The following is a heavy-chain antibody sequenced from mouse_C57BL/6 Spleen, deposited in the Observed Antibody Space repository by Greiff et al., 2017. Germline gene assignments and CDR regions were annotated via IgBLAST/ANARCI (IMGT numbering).Heavy chain of an antibody. CDR1: GFTFSSYA. D-gene: IGHD2-1*01. Sequence: EVKVVESGGGLVKPGGSLKLSCAASGFTFSSYAMSWVRQTPEKRLEWVATISDGGSYTYYPDNVKGRFTISRDNAKNNLYLQMSHLKSEDTAMYYCASSYGNFAWFAYWGQGTLVTVSA. CDR2: ISDGGSYT. J-gene: IGHJ3*01. V-gene: IGHV5-4*03. CDR3: ASSYGNFAWFAY.